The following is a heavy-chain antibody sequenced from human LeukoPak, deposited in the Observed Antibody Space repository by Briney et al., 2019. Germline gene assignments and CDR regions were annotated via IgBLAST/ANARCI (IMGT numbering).Heavy chain of an antibody. V-gene: IGHV4-59*01. CDR3: ARRAPPHFDFDY. Sequence: SETLSLTCTVSGGSISSYYWSWIRQPPGKGLEWIGYIYYGGSTNYNPSLKSRVTISVDTSKNQFSLKLSSVTAADTAVYYCARRAPPHFDFDYWGQGTLVTVSS. CDR1: GGSISSYY. D-gene: IGHD4/OR15-4a*01. J-gene: IGHJ4*02. CDR2: IYYGGST.